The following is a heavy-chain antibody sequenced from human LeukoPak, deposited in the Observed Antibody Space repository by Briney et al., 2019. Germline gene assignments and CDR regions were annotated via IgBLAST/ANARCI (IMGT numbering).Heavy chain of an antibody. CDR3: ARDRPYGGVGDFDY. CDR1: GFTVSGHY. V-gene: IGHV3-66*01. D-gene: IGHD3-16*01. CDR2: IYTGGDT. Sequence: GGSLRLSCAAPGFTVSGHYMSWVRQAPGKGLEWLSAIYTGGDTYYADSLRGRFTISRDTSRNTLYLQLNSLTVEDTAVYYCARDRPYGGVGDFDYWGQGTLVTVSS. J-gene: IGHJ4*02.